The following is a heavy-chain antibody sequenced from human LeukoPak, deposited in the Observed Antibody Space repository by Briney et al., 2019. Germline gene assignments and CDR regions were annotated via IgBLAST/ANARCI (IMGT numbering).Heavy chain of an antibody. CDR2: ISAYNGNT. J-gene: IGHJ6*02. Sequence: ASVKVSCKASGYTFTSYGISWVRQAPGQGLEWMGWISAYNGNTNYAQKLQGRVTITTDTSTSTAYMELRSLRSDDTAVYYCAREPYDILTGYHLDYYYYGMDVWGQGTTVTVSS. CDR3: AREPYDILTGYHLDYYYYGMDV. D-gene: IGHD3-9*01. V-gene: IGHV1-18*01. CDR1: GYTFTSYG.